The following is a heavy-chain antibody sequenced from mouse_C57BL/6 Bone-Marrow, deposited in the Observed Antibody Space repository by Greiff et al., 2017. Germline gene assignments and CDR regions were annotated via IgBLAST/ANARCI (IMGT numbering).Heavy chain of an antibody. Sequence: QVQLKESGPGLVQPSQSLSITCTVSGFSLNSYGVHWVRQSPGTGLEWLGVLWSGGSTDYNAAFISRLSISKDNSKSQVLFKMNSLQADDTAIYYCARESFYYDYDGWYFDVWGTGTTVTVSS. D-gene: IGHD2-4*01. CDR1: GFSLNSYG. V-gene: IGHV2-2*01. CDR3: ARESFYYDYDGWYFDV. CDR2: LWSGGST. J-gene: IGHJ1*03.